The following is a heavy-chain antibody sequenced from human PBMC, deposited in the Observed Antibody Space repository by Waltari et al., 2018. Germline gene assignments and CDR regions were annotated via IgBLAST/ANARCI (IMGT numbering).Heavy chain of an antibody. CDR1: GGSISSSSYY. V-gene: IGHV4-39*01. D-gene: IGHD3-3*01. CDR3: ARQNYDFWSGYQRED. Sequence: QLQLQESGPGLVKPSETLSLTCTVSGGSISSSSYYWGWIRQPPGKGLEWIGSIYYSGSTYYNPSLKSRVTISVDTSKNQVSLKLSSVTAADTAVYYCARQNYDFWSGYQREDWGQGTLVTVSS. J-gene: IGHJ4*02. CDR2: IYYSGST.